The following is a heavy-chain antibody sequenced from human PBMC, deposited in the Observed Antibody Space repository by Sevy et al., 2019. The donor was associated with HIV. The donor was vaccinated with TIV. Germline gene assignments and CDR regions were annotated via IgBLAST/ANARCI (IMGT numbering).Heavy chain of an antibody. V-gene: IGHV4-4*07. Sequence: SETLSLTCTVSGDSISNYYWSWIRQPAGKGLEWIGRIYSNGNTNYNPSLNSRLTMSVDTSPNQISLKLTSVTAADTAVYYCARSRWLQLLFDYWGQGILVTVSS. CDR1: GDSISNYY. CDR3: ARSRWLQLLFDY. CDR2: IYSNGNT. J-gene: IGHJ4*02. D-gene: IGHD5-12*01.